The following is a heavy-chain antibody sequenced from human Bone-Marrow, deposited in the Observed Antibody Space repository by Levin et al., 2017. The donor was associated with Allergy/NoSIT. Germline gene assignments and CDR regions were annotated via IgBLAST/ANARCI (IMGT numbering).Heavy chain of an antibody. J-gene: IGHJ4*02. CDR1: GFSFSTYA. Sequence: GGSLRLSCAASGFSFSTYAMHWVRQAPGKGLEWVALMSFDGNIKYYADSVKGRFTISRDNSRNALYIQMNSLRLEDTAMYFCARDRGGGSLPYCFDYWGQGTLVTVSS. CDR2: MSFDGNIK. V-gene: IGHV3-30*04. D-gene: IGHD3-10*01. CDR3: ARDRGGGSLPYCFDY.